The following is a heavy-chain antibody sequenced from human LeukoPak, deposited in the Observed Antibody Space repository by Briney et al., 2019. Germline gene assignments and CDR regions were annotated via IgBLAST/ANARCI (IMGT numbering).Heavy chain of an antibody. V-gene: IGHV3-48*01. D-gene: IGHD6-13*01. J-gene: IGHJ4*02. CDR2: ISSRGTTK. CDR1: GFTFSSSR. CDR3: ANFEPGYTSSWYAEF. Sequence: GESLRLSCEVSGFTFSSSRMNWVRQAPGKGLEWVSYISSRGTTKHYADSVKGRFTISRDNAKNALYLQMNSLRVEDTAVYYCANFEPGYTSSWYAEFWGQRTLVTVSS.